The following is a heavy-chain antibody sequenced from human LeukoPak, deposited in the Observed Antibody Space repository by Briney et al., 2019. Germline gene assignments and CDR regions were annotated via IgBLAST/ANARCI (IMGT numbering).Heavy chain of an antibody. D-gene: IGHD1-14*01. CDR1: GFDFNTYA. CDR3: AKELNRTAPIPQSGSDP. CDR2: ITNSGTST. J-gene: IGHJ5*02. V-gene: IGHV3-23*01. Sequence: GGSLRLSCAAAGFDFNTYAMTWVRQAPGKGLEWVSSITNSGTSTYYADSVKGRFTISRDNSKNMLYLQMNSLRGDDMAIYYCAKELNRTAPIPQSGSDPWGQGTLVIVSS.